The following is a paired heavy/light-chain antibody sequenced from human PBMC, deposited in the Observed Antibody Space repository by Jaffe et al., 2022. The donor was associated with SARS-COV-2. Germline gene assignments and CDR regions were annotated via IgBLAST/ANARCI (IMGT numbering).Heavy chain of an antibody. J-gene: IGHJ5*02. Sequence: EARLVESGGGLVKPGDSLRLSCVASGFTFHKFAVHWVRQAPGRGLEWVASISSDSVYRYYADSVDGRFTISRDNVKNSLFLQMDSLRVEDTAMYFCAEWLWAWGQGTLVAVSS. D-gene: IGHD3-3*01. CDR3: AEWLWA. V-gene: IGHV3-21*04. CDR2: ISSDSVYR. CDR1: GFTFHKFA.
Light chain of an antibody. CDR3: QQYENIPPT. J-gene: IGKJ2*01. CDR2: DAS. V-gene: IGKV1-33*01. CDR1: QDISDY. Sequence: DIQMTQSPSSLSASVGDRVTITCQASQDISDYLNWYQQRPGKPPTLLIYDASNLEVGVSSRFSGSRSGTDFTFTINSLQPEDIATYYCQQYENIPPTFGQGTKVELK.